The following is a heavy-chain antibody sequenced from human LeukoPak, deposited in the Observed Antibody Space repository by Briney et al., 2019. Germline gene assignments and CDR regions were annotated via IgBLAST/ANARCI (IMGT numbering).Heavy chain of an antibody. CDR2: ISYDGSNK. CDR1: GFTFSSYG. V-gene: IGHV3-30*18. Sequence: PGGSLRLSCAASGFTFSSYGMHCVRQAPGKGLEWVAVISYDGSNKYYADSVKGRFTISRDNSKNTLYLQMNSLRAEDTAVYYCAKDGYGSSTSCPGAREHADWGQGTLVTVSS. CDR3: AKDGYGSSTSCPGAREHAD. D-gene: IGHD2-2*03. J-gene: IGHJ4*02.